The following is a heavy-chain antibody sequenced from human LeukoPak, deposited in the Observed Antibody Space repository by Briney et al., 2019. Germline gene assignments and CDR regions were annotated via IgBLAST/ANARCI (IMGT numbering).Heavy chain of an antibody. V-gene: IGHV5-51*01. CDR3: ARQEAGLDY. J-gene: IGHJ4*02. Sequence: PGESLKISCKGSGYSFTSYWIGWVRQMPGKGLEWVGIIYPGDSDTRYSTSFQGQVTSSADKAISTAYLQWSSLKASDTAIYYCARQEAGLDYWGQGTLVTVSS. CDR2: IYPGDSDT. D-gene: IGHD3-10*01. CDR1: GYSFTSYW.